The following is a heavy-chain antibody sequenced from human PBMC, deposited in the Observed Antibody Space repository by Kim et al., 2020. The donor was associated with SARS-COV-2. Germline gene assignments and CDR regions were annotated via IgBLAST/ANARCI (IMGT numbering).Heavy chain of an antibody. V-gene: IGHV4-34*01. Sequence: SETLSLTCAVYGGSFSGYYWSWIRQPPGKGLEWIGEINHSGSTNYNPSLKSRVTMSVDTSKNQFSLKLSSVTAADTAVYYCARRYPHRGIGPLGPSTHLPKRVDWFDPWGQGTLVTVSS. CDR1: GGSFSGYY. J-gene: IGHJ5*02. CDR2: INHSGST. D-gene: IGHD1-26*01. CDR3: ARRYPHRGIGPLGPSTHLPKRVDWFDP.